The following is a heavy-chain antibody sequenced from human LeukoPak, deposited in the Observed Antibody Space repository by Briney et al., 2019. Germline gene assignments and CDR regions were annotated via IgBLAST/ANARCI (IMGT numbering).Heavy chain of an antibody. V-gene: IGHV4-4*02. CDR2: IYHSGST. J-gene: IGHJ3*02. D-gene: IGHD2-21*02. CDR3: ARVGDLDAFDI. Sequence: SGTLSLTCAVSGGSISSSNWWSWVRQPPGKGLEWIGEIYHSGSTNYNPSLNSRVTISVDKSKNQFSLKLSSVTAADTAVYYCARVGDLDAFDIWGQGTMVTVSS. CDR1: GGSISSSNW.